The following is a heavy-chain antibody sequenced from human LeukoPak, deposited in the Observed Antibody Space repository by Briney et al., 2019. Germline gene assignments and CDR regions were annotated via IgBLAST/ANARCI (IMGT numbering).Heavy chain of an antibody. J-gene: IGHJ4*02. D-gene: IGHD3-22*01. Sequence: GGSLRLSCTPSGFTYGDYAMSWVRQAPGKGLEWVGFIRSKAYGGTTEYAASVKGRFTISRDDSKSIAYLQMNSLKNEDTAVYYCQTYYYDSSGYYYIDQWGQGTLVTVSS. CDR2: IRSKAYGGTT. CDR1: GFTYGDYA. CDR3: QTYYYDSSGYYYIDQ. V-gene: IGHV3-49*04.